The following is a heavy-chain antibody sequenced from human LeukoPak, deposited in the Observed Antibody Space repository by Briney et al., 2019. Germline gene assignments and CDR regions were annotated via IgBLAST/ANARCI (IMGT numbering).Heavy chain of an antibody. V-gene: IGHV4-59*01. J-gene: IGHJ4*02. CDR3: ARDRETRDGYNY. Sequence: SETLSLTCTVSGGSISSYYWSWIRQPPGKGLEWIGYIYYSGSTNYNPSLKSRVTISVDTSKNQFSLKLSSVTAADTAVYYCARDRETRDGYNYWGQGTLVTVSS. CDR1: GGSISSYY. D-gene: IGHD5-24*01. CDR2: IYYSGST.